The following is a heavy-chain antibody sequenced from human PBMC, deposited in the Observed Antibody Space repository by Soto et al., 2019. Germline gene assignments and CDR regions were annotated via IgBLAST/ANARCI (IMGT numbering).Heavy chain of an antibody. D-gene: IGHD6-13*01. V-gene: IGHV1-69-2*01. CDR1: GYTFTDYY. Sequence: EVQLVQSGAEVKKPGATVKISCKVSGYTFTDYYMHWVQQAPGKGLEWMGLVDPEDGETIYAEKFQGRVTITADTSTDTDYMELSSRRAEDTAVYYCATGPIAAAGNNYFDYWGQGTLVTVSS. CDR2: VDPEDGET. CDR3: ATGPIAAAGNNYFDY. J-gene: IGHJ4*02.